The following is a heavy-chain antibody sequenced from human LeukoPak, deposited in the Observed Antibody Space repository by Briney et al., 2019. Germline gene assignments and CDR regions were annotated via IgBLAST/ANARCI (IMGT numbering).Heavy chain of an antibody. CDR3: ASLFVFDI. CDR2: IYYSGST. V-gene: IGHV4-39*01. D-gene: IGHD3-16*01. CDR1: GGSISSSSYY. J-gene: IGHJ3*02. Sequence: SGTLSLTCTVSGGSISSSSYYWGWIGQPPGKGLDWIGGIYYSGSTYYNPSVRCRVTISVDTSKKQCSLELSSVTAADTAVYYCASLFVFDIWGQGTMVTVSS.